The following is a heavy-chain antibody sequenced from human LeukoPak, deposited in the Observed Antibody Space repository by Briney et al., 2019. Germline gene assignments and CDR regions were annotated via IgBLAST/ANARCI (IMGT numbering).Heavy chain of an antibody. V-gene: IGHV3-49*02. Sequence: GASLRLSCVASGFTLSSCAMSWVRQAPGKGLEWVGFIRSKAYGGTTEYAASVKGRFTISRDDSKSIAYLQMNSLKTEDTAVYYCTGYYDSSGYYIVDYWGQGTLVTVSS. J-gene: IGHJ4*02. CDR2: IRSKAYGGTT. D-gene: IGHD3-22*01. CDR3: TGYYDSSGYYIVDY. CDR1: GFTLSSCA.